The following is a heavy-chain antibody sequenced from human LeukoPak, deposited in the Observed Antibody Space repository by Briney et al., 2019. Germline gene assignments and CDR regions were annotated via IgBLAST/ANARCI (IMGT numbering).Heavy chain of an antibody. CDR1: GGTFSSYA. D-gene: IGHD3-3*01. CDR2: IIPIFGTA. Sequence: SVKVSCKASGGTFSSYAISWVRQAPGQGLEWMGGIIPIFGTANYAQKFQGRVTMTTDTSTSTAYMELRSLRSDDTAVYYCARDSGFWSGYSFDYWGQGTLVTVSS. CDR3: ARDSGFWSGYSFDY. V-gene: IGHV1-69*05. J-gene: IGHJ4*02.